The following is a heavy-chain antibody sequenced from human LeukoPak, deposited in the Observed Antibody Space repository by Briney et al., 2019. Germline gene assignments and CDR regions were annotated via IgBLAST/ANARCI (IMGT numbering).Heavy chain of an antibody. CDR1: GFTFSSYG. V-gene: IGHV3-30*18. D-gene: IGHD4-17*01. Sequence: PGGSLRLSCAASGFTFSSYGMHWVRQAPGKGLEWVAVISYDGSNKYYADSVKGRFTISRDNSKNTLYLQMNSLRAEDTAVYYCAKDRGCHRASTVTTYYFDYWGQGTLVTVSS. CDR3: AKDRGCHRASTVTTYYFDY. CDR2: ISYDGSNK. J-gene: IGHJ4*02.